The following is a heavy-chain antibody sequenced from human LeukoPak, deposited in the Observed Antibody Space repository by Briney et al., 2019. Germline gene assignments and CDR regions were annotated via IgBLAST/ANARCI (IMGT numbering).Heavy chain of an antibody. CDR2: INHSGST. CDR3: ARESSIAVAGNYFDY. J-gene: IGHJ4*02. Sequence: PSETLSLTCAVYGGSFRGYYWSWIRQPPGKGLEWIGEINHSGSTNYNPSLKSRVTISVDTSKNQFSLKLSSVTAADTAVYYCARESSIAVAGNYFDYWGQGTLVTVSS. CDR1: GGSFRGYY. D-gene: IGHD6-19*01. V-gene: IGHV4-34*01.